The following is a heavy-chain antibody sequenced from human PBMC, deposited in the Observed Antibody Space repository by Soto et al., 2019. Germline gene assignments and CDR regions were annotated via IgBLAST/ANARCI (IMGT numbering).Heavy chain of an antibody. CDR3: ARGAGDSSGYHANYFDY. J-gene: IGHJ4*02. Sequence: GGSLRLSCAASGFTFSSYAMHWVRQAPGKGLEWVAVISYDGSNKYYADSVKGRFTISRDNSKNTLYLQMNSLRAEDTAVYYCARGAGDSSGYHANYFDYWGQGTLVTVSS. CDR2: ISYDGSNK. D-gene: IGHD3-22*01. CDR1: GFTFSSYA. V-gene: IGHV3-30-3*01.